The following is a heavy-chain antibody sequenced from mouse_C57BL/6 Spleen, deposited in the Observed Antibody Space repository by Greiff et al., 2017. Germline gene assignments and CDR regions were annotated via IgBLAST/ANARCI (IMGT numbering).Heavy chain of an antibody. Sequence: QVQLQQPGAELVKPGASVKLSCKASGYTFTSYWMQWVKQRPGQGLEWIGEIDPSDSYTNYNQKFKGKATLTVDTSSSTAYMQLSSLTSEDSAVYYCARRDDGPFAYWGQGTLVTVSA. CDR3: ARRDDGPFAY. V-gene: IGHV1-50*01. CDR2: IDPSDSYT. D-gene: IGHD2-3*01. CDR1: GYTFTSYW. J-gene: IGHJ3*01.